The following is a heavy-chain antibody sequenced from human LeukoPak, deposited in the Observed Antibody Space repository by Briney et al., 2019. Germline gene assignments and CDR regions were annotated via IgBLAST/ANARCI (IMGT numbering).Heavy chain of an antibody. CDR1: GFTFSSYE. J-gene: IGHJ6*02. CDR2: ISSSSSYI. Sequence: GGSLRLSCAASGFTFSSYEMNWVRQAPGKGLEWVSSISSSSSYIYYADSVKGRFTISRDDAKNSLYLQMNSLRAEDTAVYYCARDLEVGYCSSTSCQFYGMDVWGQGTTVTVSS. D-gene: IGHD2-2*01. V-gene: IGHV3-21*01. CDR3: ARDLEVGYCSSTSCQFYGMDV.